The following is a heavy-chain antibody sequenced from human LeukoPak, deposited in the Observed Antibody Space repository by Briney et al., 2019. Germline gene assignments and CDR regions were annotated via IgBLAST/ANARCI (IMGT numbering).Heavy chain of an antibody. D-gene: IGHD1-26*01. Sequence: GGSLRLSCAASGFTFSSYWMHWVRQAPGKGLVCVSRINNDGTGTTYAASVRGRFTISRDNAKNTVYLQMNSLRVEDTAMYYCARGGSYHAFDIWGQGTALTVSS. CDR3: ARGGSYHAFDI. V-gene: IGHV3-74*01. CDR2: INNDGTGT. CDR1: GFTFSSYW. J-gene: IGHJ3*02.